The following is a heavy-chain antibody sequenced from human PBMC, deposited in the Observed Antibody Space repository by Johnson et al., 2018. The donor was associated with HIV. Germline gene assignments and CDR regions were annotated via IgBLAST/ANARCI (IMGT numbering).Heavy chain of an antibody. Sequence: VQLLESGGGVVQPGKSLRLSCAASGLTFSSYAMHWVRQAPGKGLEWVANIKQDGSEKYYVDSVKGRFTISRDNSKNTLYLQMNSLRAEDTAVYYCATGHSSGWYRDAFDIWGQGTMVTVSS. D-gene: IGHD6-19*01. CDR1: GLTFSSYA. CDR3: ATGHSSGWYRDAFDI. V-gene: IGHV3-7*01. CDR2: IKQDGSEK. J-gene: IGHJ3*02.